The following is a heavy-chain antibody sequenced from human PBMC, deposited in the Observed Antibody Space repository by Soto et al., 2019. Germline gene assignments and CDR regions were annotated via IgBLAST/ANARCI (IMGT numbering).Heavy chain of an antibody. D-gene: IGHD3-22*01. J-gene: IGHJ4*02. V-gene: IGHV1-18*01. CDR1: GNNFTIYA. CDR2: ISTYTGET. CDR3: ARGYYDSSGHYPGEFGG. Sequence: GASVKVSCKASGNNFTIYAVTWVRQAPGQGPEWMGWISTYTGETHYAQKFQGRVSMTMDMSTGTAYMELSSLRFDDTAVYYCARGYYDSSGHYPGEFGGWGQGTLVTVSS.